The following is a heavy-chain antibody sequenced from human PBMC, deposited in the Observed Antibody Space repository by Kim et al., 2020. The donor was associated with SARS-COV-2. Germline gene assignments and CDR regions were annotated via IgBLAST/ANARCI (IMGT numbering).Heavy chain of an antibody. CDR2: IKQDGSNK. CDR3: ASSTWYFYFEY. Sequence: GGSLRVSCAASGFTFSSYWMSWVRQAPGKGLEWVANIKQDGSNKYYVDSVKGRFTISRDNANNLLYLQMNSLRAEDTAVYYCASSTWYFYFEYWGQGTLV. CDR1: GFTFSSYW. D-gene: IGHD6-13*01. J-gene: IGHJ4*02. V-gene: IGHV3-7*03.